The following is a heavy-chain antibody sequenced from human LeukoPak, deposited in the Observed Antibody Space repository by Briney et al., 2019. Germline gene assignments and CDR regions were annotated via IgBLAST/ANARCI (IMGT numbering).Heavy chain of an antibody. D-gene: IGHD1-20*01. CDR2: INPNSGGT. CDR3: ARHNSNFDY. V-gene: IGHV1-2*02. CDR1: GYTFTGYY. J-gene: IGHJ4*02. Sequence: ASVKVSCKASGYTFTGYYMHWVRQAPGQGHEWMGWINPNSGGTNYAQKFQGRVTMTRDTSTSTVYMEVSSLRSEDTAVYYCARHNSNFDYWGQGTLVTVSS.